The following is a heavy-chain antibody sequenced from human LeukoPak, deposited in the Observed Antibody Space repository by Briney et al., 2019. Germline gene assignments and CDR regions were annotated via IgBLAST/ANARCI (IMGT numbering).Heavy chain of an antibody. J-gene: IGHJ4*02. CDR2: IFYRSKWYN. Sequence: SQTLSLTCAISGDXVSSNSAGWNWIRQSPSRGLEWLGRIFYRSKWYNDYAASVKSRISINPDTSKNQFSLQLNSVTPEDTAVYYCARDSVVTATGGFFDRWGQGTLVTVSS. D-gene: IGHD2-21*02. V-gene: IGHV6-1*01. CDR3: ARDSVVTATGGFFDR. CDR1: GDXVSSNSAG.